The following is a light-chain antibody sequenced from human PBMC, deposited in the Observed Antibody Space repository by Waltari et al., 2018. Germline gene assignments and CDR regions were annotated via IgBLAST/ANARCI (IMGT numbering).Light chain of an antibody. CDR1: SSYNL. Sequence: QSALTQPASVSGSPGQPITISCTGTSSYNLVSWYQQYPGEAPKVVIFEDTKRPSGVSNRFSASKSGNTASLTISGFQAEDEADYYCCSHTGSNTWVFGGGTKVTVL. J-gene: IGLJ3*02. V-gene: IGLV2-23*01. CDR3: CSHTGSNTWV. CDR2: EDT.